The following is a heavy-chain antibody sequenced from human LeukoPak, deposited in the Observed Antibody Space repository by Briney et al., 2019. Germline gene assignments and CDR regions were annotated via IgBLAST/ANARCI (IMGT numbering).Heavy chain of an antibody. CDR3: ARETFYYDSSGSIRGGYFDY. D-gene: IGHD3-22*01. CDR1: GYSISSGSY. Sequence: SETLSLTCTVSGYSISSGSYWGWIRQPPGKGLEWIASVSDSGSTFSNPSLKSRVTMSVDTSKNHFSLKLSSVTAADTAVYYCARETFYYDSSGSIRGGYFDYWGQGTLVTVSS. V-gene: IGHV4-38-2*02. J-gene: IGHJ4*02. CDR2: VSDSGST.